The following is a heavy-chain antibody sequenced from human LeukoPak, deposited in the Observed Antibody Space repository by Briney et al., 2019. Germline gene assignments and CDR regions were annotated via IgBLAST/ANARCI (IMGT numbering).Heavy chain of an antibody. CDR3: ARDDRSGYYYGSGTYGD. J-gene: IGHJ4*02. CDR2: IIPIFGTA. CDR1: GGTFSSYA. Sequence: SVKVSCKASGGTFSSYAISWVRQAPEQGLEWMGGIIPIFGTANYAQKFQGRVTITADESTSTAYMELSSLRSEDTAVYYCARDDRSGYYYGSGTYGDWGQGTLVTVSS. D-gene: IGHD3-10*01. V-gene: IGHV1-69*01.